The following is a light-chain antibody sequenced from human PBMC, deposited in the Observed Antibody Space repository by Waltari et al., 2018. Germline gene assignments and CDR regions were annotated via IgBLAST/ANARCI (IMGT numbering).Light chain of an antibody. J-gene: IGLJ1*01. CDR2: TNI. Sequence: QSVLTQPPSVSGAPGQRVTISCTGGRSNLGTGYYVHWYQQLPGTAPKLLIYTNIYRPSGVPDRFSGSKSGTSASLIIAGLQAEDAADYYCQSFDISLNGAVFGAGTKVTVL. CDR3: QSFDISLNGAV. CDR1: RSNLGTGYY. V-gene: IGLV1-40*01.